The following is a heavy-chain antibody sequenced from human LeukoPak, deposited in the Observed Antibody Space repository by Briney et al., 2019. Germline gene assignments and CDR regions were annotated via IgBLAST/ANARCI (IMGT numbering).Heavy chain of an antibody. CDR1: GFTFSSYG. Sequence: GGSLRLSCAVSGFTFSSYGMSWVRQAPGKGLEWVSAISGSGGSTYYADSVKGRFTISRDNAKNSLFLQMNSLRAEDTAVYYCARDWRGLLIHRRGFDYWGQGTLVTVSS. D-gene: IGHD3-3*01. CDR2: ISGSGGST. V-gene: IGHV3-23*01. J-gene: IGHJ4*02. CDR3: ARDWRGLLIHRRGFDY.